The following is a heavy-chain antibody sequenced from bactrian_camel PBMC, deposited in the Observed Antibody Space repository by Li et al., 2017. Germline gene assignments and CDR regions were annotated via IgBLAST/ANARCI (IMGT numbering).Heavy chain of an antibody. Sequence: VQLVESGGGLVQPGGSLRLSCSASGFQFADYPMSWVRQAPGKGLEWVAQIAYDGWVSRYHDSAKGRFTISRDDAKNTVYLQMNSPKTEDTGVYYCATDLMVTTGEYTYWGQGTQVTVS. CDR1: GFQFADYP. V-gene: IGHV3-1*01. CDR2: IAYDGWVS. CDR3: ATDLMVTTGEYTY. J-gene: IGHJ4*01. D-gene: IGHD5*01.